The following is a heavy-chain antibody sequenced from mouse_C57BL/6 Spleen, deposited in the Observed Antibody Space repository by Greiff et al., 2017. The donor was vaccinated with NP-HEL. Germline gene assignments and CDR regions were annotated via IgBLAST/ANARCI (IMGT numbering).Heavy chain of an antibody. CDR3: TLKGFDY. J-gene: IGHJ2*01. V-gene: IGHV14-4*01. Sequence: DVKLQESGAELVRPGASVKLSCTASGFNIKDDYMHWVKQRPEQGLEWIGWIDPENGDTEYASKFQGKATITADTSSNTAYLQLSSLTSEDTAVYYCTLKGFDYWGQGTTLTVSS. CDR1: GFNIKDDY. CDR2: IDPENGDT.